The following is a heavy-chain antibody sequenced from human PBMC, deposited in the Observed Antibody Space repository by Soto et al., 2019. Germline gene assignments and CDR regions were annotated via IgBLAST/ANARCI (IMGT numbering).Heavy chain of an antibody. J-gene: IGHJ4*02. D-gene: IGHD5-12*01. Sequence: EVQLVESGGGVVQPGGSLRLSCAASGFSFNTWMHWVRQAPGQGLVWLSRINGDGSSLSYEDSVKGRFTVSRDNAKNTLYLQINSLTAEDTAVYYCTRGASGYGNFDYWGQGVLLTVSS. CDR1: GFSFNTW. CDR2: INGDGSSL. CDR3: TRGASGYGNFDY. V-gene: IGHV3-74*01.